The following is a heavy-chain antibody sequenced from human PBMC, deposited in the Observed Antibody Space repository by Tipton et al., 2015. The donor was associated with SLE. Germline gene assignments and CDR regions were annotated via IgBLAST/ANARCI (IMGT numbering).Heavy chain of an antibody. CDR1: GGSISTSNQY. CDR3: ATDYYDSSGYSGGFYY. J-gene: IGHJ4*02. V-gene: IGHV4-39*07. D-gene: IGHD3-22*01. Sequence: GLVKPSETLSLTCTVSGGSISTSNQYWGWFRQPPGKGLEWIGSIYYSGSTCYNPSLKSRLTISVDTSKNQFSLKLSPVTAADTAVYYCATDYYDSSGYSGGFYYWGQGTLVTVSS. CDR2: IYYSGST.